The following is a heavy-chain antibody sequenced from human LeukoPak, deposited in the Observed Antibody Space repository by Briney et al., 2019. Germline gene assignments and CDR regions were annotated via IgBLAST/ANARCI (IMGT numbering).Heavy chain of an antibody. D-gene: IGHD1-20*01. J-gene: IGHJ4*02. CDR2: ISSSGSTL. CDR3: ARRRYNWNAIDY. Sequence: PGGSLRLSCAASGFTFSDYYMSWIRQAPGKGLEWVSYISSSGSTLYYADSVKGRITISRGNAKNSLYLQMNSLRAEDTAVYYCARRRYNWNAIDYWGQGTLVTVSS. V-gene: IGHV3-11*01. CDR1: GFTFSDYY.